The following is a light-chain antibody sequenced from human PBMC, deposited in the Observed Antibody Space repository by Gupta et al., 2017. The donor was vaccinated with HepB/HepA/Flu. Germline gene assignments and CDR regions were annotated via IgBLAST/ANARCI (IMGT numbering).Light chain of an antibody. V-gene: IGLV2-14*03. CDR3: SSYTDSYTRV. J-gene: IGLJ2*01. Sequence: QSALTQPASVSGSPGQSINISCTGTSSDIGGYIYVSWYLQHPGKAPKLMIYDVSNRPSGVSNRFSGSKSGNTASLTVSGLQAEDEADYYCSSYTDSYTRVFGGGTKLTVL. CDR2: DVS. CDR1: SSDIGGYIY.